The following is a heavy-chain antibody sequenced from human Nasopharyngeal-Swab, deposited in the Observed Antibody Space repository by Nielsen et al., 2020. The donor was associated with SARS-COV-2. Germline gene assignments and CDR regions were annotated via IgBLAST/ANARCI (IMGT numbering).Heavy chain of an antibody. V-gene: IGHV4-34*01. J-gene: IGHJ4*02. CDR1: GGSFSGYY. CDR3: ARGFDY. CDR2: INHSGST. Sequence: SETLSLTCTVYGGSFSGYYWSWIRQPPGKGLEWIGEINHSGSTNYNPSLKSRVTISVDTSKNQFSLKLSSVTAADTAVYYCARGFDYWGQGTLVTVSS.